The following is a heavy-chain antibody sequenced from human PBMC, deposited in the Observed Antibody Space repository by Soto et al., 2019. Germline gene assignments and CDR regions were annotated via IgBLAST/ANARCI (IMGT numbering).Heavy chain of an antibody. CDR3: AKDLGSHCDFWSGGGYFDY. D-gene: IGHD3-3*01. Sequence: GGSLRLSCAASGFTFSSYGMHWVRQAPGKGLEWVAVISYDGSNKYYADSVKGRFTISRDNSKNTLYLQMNSLRAEDTAVYYCAKDLGSHCDFWSGGGYFDYWGQGTLVTVSS. CDR2: ISYDGSNK. CDR1: GFTFSSYG. J-gene: IGHJ4*02. V-gene: IGHV3-30*18.